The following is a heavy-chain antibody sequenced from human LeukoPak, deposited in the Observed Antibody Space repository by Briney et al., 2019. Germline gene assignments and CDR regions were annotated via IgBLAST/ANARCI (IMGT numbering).Heavy chain of an antibody. J-gene: IGHJ5*02. CDR3: ARDSPTGWFDP. D-gene: IGHD4-11*01. CDR2: IYYSGST. Sequence: SETLSLTCTVSGGSISTHYWGWVRQHPGKGLEWIGYIYYSGSTYYNPSLKSRVTISVDTSKNQFSLKLSSVTAADTAVYYCARDSPTGWFDPWGQGTLVTVSS. CDR1: GGSISTHY. V-gene: IGHV4-59*06.